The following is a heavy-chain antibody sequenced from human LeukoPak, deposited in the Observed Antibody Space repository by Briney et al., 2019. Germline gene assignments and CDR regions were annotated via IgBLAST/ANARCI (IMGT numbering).Heavy chain of an antibody. CDR1: GGSISSSSYY. V-gene: IGHV4-39*01. J-gene: IGHJ4*02. Sequence: PSVTLSLTCTVSGGSISSSSYYWGWIRQPPGNGLEWIGSIYYSGSTYYNPSLKSRVTISVDTSKNQFSLKLSSVTAADTAVYYCARGLGSSGSVVWGQGTLVTVSS. D-gene: IGHD6-19*01. CDR2: IYYSGST. CDR3: ARGLGSSGSVV.